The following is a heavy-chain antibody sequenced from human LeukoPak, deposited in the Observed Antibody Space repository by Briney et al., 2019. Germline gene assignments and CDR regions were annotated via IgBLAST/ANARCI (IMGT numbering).Heavy chain of an antibody. Sequence: GGSLRLSCAASGFTVSGNYMSWVRQAPGKGLEWVSVIYSGGSTYYADSVKGRFTISRDNSKNTLYLQMNSLRAEDTAVYYCARGPYGSGSSWFDPWGQGTLVTVSS. J-gene: IGHJ5*02. CDR1: GFTVSGNY. D-gene: IGHD3-10*01. CDR2: IYSGGST. CDR3: ARGPYGSGSSWFDP. V-gene: IGHV3-53*01.